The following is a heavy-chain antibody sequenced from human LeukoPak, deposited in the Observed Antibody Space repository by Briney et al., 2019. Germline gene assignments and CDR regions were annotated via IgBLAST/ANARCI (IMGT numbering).Heavy chain of an antibody. V-gene: IGHV3-23*01. CDR1: GFTFSSYA. J-gene: IGHJ4*02. Sequence: GGSLRLSCAASGFTFSSYAMSWVRQAPGKGLEWVSGISGSGGSTYYADSVKGRFTISRDNSKNTLYLQMNSLRAEDTAIYYCAKDQYDSAWYLDYWGQGTLVTVSS. CDR3: AKDQYDSAWYLDY. D-gene: IGHD6-19*01. CDR2: ISGSGGST.